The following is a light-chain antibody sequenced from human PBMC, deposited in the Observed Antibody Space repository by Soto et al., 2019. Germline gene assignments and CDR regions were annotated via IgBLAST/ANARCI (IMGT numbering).Light chain of an antibody. V-gene: IGKV3-20*01. CDR3: GQFVSAPPRT. J-gene: IGKJ1*01. CDR1: HSIRSNY. CDR2: GAS. Sequence: EIVLTQSPGTLSFSPGERATLSCRASHSIRSNYVAWYQQKPGQGPRLLIYGASTRATGVPGRFSGSGSGTEFTLTISSLQSEDFAVYYCGQFVSAPPRTFGQGTKVDIK.